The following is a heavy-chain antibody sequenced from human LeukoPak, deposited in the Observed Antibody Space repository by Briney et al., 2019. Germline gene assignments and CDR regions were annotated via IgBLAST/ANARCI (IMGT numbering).Heavy chain of an antibody. J-gene: IGHJ1*01. CDR3: AGRGQRYFRD. CDR2: IYRFGNT. V-gene: IGHV4-4*08. Sequence: SETLSLTCTVSGDSISSDYWSWIRQPPGKGLEWIGYIYRFGNTDYNPSLLRRVTISLDTSKTQLSLNLTSVTAADTAVYYCAGRGQRYFRDWGQGTLVTVSS. CDR1: GDSISSDY.